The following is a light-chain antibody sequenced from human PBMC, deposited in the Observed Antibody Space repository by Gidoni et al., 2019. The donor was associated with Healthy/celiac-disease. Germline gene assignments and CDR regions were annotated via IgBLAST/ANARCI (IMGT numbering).Light chain of an antibody. Sequence: SALTHPPSASGSPGQSVTISCTGTSSDVGGYNYVSWYQQHPGKAPKLMIYEVSKRPSGGPDRFSGSKSGNTASLTVSGLQAEDEADYYCSSYAGSNNVVFGGGTKLTVL. CDR3: SSYAGSNNVV. CDR1: SSDVGGYNY. J-gene: IGLJ2*01. V-gene: IGLV2-8*01. CDR2: EVS.